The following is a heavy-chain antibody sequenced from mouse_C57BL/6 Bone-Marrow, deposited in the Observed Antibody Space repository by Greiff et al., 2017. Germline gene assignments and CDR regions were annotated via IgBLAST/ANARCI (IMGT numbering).Heavy chain of an antibody. CDR2: IDPSDSYT. J-gene: IGHJ4*01. CDR3: ARWGYYGSSYLYYYAMDY. D-gene: IGHD1-1*01. CDR1: GYTFTSYW. V-gene: IGHV1-69*01. Sequence: QVQLQQPGAELVMPGASVKLSCKASGYTFTSYWMHWVKQRPGQGLEWIGEIDPSDSYTNYNQKFKGKSTLTVDKSSSNAYMQLSSLTSEDSAVYYCARWGYYGSSYLYYYAMDYWGQGTSVTVSS.